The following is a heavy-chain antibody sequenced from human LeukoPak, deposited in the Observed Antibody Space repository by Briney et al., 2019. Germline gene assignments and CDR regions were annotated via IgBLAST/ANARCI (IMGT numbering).Heavy chain of an antibody. CDR3: ARVAWPDAFDI. D-gene: IGHD5-24*01. CDR1: GFTFNSYA. V-gene: IGHV3-23*01. J-gene: IGHJ3*02. CDR2: ISSSSGDT. Sequence: GGSLRLSCAASGFTFNSYAMGWVRQAPGKGLEWVSTISSSSGDTYYADSVKGRLTVSRDNSKSTLYLQMNGLRAEDTAVYYCARVAWPDAFDIWGQGTMVTVS.